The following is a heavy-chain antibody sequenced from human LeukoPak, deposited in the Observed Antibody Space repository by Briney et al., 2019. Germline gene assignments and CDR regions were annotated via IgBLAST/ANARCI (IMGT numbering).Heavy chain of an antibody. V-gene: IGHV4-59*08. CDR2: MYYSGST. Sequence: SETLSLTCTVSCGSISSYYWSWIRQPPGKGLEWIGYMYYSGSTNYNPSLKSRVTISVDTSKNQFSLKLSSVTAADTAVYYCARHGACSGGSCYYTPGIDYWGQGTLVTVSS. CDR1: CGSISSYY. CDR3: ARHGACSGGSCYYTPGIDY. D-gene: IGHD2-15*01. J-gene: IGHJ4*02.